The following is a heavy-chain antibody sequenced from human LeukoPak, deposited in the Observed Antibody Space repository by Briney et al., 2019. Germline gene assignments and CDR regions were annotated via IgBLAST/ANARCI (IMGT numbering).Heavy chain of an antibody. D-gene: IGHD1-14*01. CDR2: INHSGST. CDR3: ARGRSTGKSFDY. CDR1: GGSISSYY. J-gene: IGHJ4*02. Sequence: SETLSLTCTVSGGSISSYYWSWIRQPPGKGLEWIGEINHSGSTNYNPYLKSRVTISVDTSKNQFSLKLSSVTAADTAVYYCARGRSTGKSFDYWGQGTLVTVSS. V-gene: IGHV4-34*01.